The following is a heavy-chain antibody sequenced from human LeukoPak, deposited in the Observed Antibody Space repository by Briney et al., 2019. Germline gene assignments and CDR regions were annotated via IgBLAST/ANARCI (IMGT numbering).Heavy chain of an antibody. D-gene: IGHD1-1*01. V-gene: IGHV3-74*01. CDR1: GFTFSTYW. Sequence: PGGSLRLSCAASGFTFSTYWIHWVRQAPGKGLVWVSRVNSDGSSTTYADSVKGRFTISRDNAKNTLYLQMNSLRAEDTAVYYCARAPPYSAGGIDYWGQGTLVTVSS. CDR2: VNSDGSST. J-gene: IGHJ4*02. CDR3: ARAPPYSAGGIDY.